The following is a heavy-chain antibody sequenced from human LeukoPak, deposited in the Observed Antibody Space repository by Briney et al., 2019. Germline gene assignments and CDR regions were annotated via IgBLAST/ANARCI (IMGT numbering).Heavy chain of an antibody. CDR1: GFTFSTYS. D-gene: IGHD3-22*01. CDR2: ISGSGGTT. J-gene: IGHJ4*02. Sequence: GGSLRLSCTASGFTFSTYSMSWVRQAPGKGLEWVSAISGSGGTTYFADSVKGRFTISRDNSKNTLYLQMNSLRAEDTAVYYCAKRGYYYDSSGYYYFDYWGQGTLVTVSS. CDR3: AKRGYYYDSSGYYYFDY. V-gene: IGHV3-23*01.